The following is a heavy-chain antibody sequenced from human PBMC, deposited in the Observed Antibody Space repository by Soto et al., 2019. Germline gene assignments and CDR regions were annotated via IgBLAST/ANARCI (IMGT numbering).Heavy chain of an antibody. V-gene: IGHV4-39*01. Sequence: SETLSLTCTFSGCSISSSSYYLGWIRQPPGKGLEWIGSIYYSGSTYYNPSLKSRVTISVDTSKNQFSLKLSSVTATDTAVYYCARHQLLWFGEDGFMYPRQRYNWFDPWGQGTLVTVSS. D-gene: IGHD3-10*01. J-gene: IGHJ5*02. CDR1: GCSISSSSYY. CDR3: ARHQLLWFGEDGFMYPRQRYNWFDP. CDR2: IYYSGST.